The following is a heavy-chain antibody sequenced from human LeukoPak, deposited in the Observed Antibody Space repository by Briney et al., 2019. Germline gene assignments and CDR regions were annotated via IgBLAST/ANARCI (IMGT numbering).Heavy chain of an antibody. J-gene: IGHJ4*02. CDR1: GGSINGYY. Sequence: PSETLSLTCTVSGGSINGYYWSWVRQPPGRGLEWIGYMNNCWSSRHNHSLESRVTLSLYTSKHQLSLKLSSVTAADAAVYYCARHDNGHFHYWGQGTLVTVFS. CDR3: ARHDNGHFHY. V-gene: IGHV4-59*08. CDR2: MNNCWSS. D-gene: IGHD2-8*01.